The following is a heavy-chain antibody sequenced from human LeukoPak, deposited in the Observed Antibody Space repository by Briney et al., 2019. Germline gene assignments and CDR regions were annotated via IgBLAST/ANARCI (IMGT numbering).Heavy chain of an antibody. CDR3: ARHLWYYGSETYYYGMDA. D-gene: IGHD3-10*01. Sequence: SVKVSCKASGGTFSSYAISWVRQAPGQGLEWMGGIIPIFGTANYAQKFQGRVTITADESTSTAYMELSSLRSEDTAVYYCARHLWYYGSETYYYGMDAWGKGTTVTVTS. J-gene: IGHJ6*04. CDR1: GGTFSSYA. CDR2: IIPIFGTA. V-gene: IGHV1-69*13.